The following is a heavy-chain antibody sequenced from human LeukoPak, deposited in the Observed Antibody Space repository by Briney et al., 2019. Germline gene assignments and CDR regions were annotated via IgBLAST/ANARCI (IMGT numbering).Heavy chain of an antibody. CDR2: IWFDGSST. Sequence: GGSLRLSCAASGFTFSRFGMHWVRQAPGKGLEWEAVIWFDGSSTYYADSVKGRFTISRDNSKNMLYLQMNSLRAEDTAVYFCARDNYYGDYTIDYWGQGTLVTVSS. CDR1: GFTFSRFG. J-gene: IGHJ4*02. V-gene: IGHV3-33*01. D-gene: IGHD4-17*01. CDR3: ARDNYYGDYTIDY.